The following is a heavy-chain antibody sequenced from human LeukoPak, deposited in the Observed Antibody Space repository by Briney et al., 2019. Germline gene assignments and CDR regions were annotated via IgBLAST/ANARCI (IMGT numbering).Heavy chain of an antibody. CDR2: INPNSGGT. J-gene: IGHJ4*02. D-gene: IGHD1-26*01. CDR1: GYTFTGYY. CDR3: AGSPYYETPGDY. Sequence: ASVKVSCKASGYTFTGYYMHWVRQAPGQGLEWMGRINPNSGGTNYAQKFQGRVTMTRDTSISTAYMELSRLRSDDTAVYYCAGSPYYETPGDYWGQGTLVTVSS. V-gene: IGHV1-2*06.